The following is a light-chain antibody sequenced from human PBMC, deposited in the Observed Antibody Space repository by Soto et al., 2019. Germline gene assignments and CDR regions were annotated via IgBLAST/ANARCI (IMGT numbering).Light chain of an antibody. Sequence: EIVMTQSPATLSVSPGESATLSCRASQSVSNNLAWYKKKPGQAPRLLIYGASTRATGIPARFSGSGSGTEFTLTISSLQSEDFAFYYCQQYNNWWTFGQGTRVDIK. CDR1: QSVSNN. J-gene: IGKJ1*01. CDR2: GAS. V-gene: IGKV3-15*01. CDR3: QQYNNWWT.